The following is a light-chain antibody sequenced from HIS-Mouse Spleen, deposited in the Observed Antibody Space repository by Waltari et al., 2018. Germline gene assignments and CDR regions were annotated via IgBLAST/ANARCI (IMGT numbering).Light chain of an antibody. CDR1: SCDVWSYNL. CDR2: EGS. Sequence: QSALTPPASVSGSPGQSNTISCTGTSCDVWSYNLVSWYQQPPGKTPKLMIYEGSKRPSGVSNRFSGSKSGNTASLTISGLQAEDEADYYCCSYAGSSTLVFGGGTKLTVL. CDR3: CSYAGSSTLV. J-gene: IGLJ3*02. V-gene: IGLV2-23*01.